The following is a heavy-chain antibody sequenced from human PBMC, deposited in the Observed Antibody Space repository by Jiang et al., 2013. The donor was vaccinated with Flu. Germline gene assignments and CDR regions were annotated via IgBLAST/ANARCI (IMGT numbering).Heavy chain of an antibody. CDR1: GGSISSSSYY. CDR2: IYYSGST. J-gene: IGHJ4*02. CDR3: ARLLFSSGWYLIDY. V-gene: IGHV4-39*01. D-gene: IGHD6-19*01. Sequence: ETLSLTCTVSGGSISSSSYYWGWIRQPPGKGLEWIGSIYYSGSTYYNPSLKSRVTISVDTSKNQFSLKLSSVTAADTAVYYCARLLFSSGWYLIDYWGQGTLVTVSS.